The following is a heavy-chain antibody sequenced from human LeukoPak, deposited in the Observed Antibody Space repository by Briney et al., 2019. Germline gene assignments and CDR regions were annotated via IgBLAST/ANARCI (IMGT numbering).Heavy chain of an antibody. CDR3: AKALEYGESDYMDV. J-gene: IGHJ6*03. CDR2: ISWDGGST. V-gene: IGHV3-43D*03. CDR1: GFTFDDYA. Sequence: GGSLRLSCAASGFTFDDYAMHWVRQAPGKGLEWVSLISWDGGSTYYADSVKGRFTISRDNSKNSLYLQMNSLRAEDTALYYCAKALEYGESDYMDVWGKGTTVTVSS. D-gene: IGHD4-17*01.